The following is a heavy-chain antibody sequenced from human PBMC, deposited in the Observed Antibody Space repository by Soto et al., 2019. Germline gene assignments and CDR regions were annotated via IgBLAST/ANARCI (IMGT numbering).Heavy chain of an antibody. J-gene: IGHJ4*02. CDR2: IRSKAYGGTT. V-gene: IGHV3-49*04. CDR3: TRGSSSWSPYYFDY. Sequence: GGSLRLSCTASGFTFGDYAMSWVRQAPGKGLEWVGFIRSKAYGGTTEYAASVKGRFTISRDDSKSIAHLQMNSLKAEDTAVYYCTRGSSSWSPYYFDYWGQGTLVTVSS. D-gene: IGHD6-13*01. CDR1: GFTFGDYA.